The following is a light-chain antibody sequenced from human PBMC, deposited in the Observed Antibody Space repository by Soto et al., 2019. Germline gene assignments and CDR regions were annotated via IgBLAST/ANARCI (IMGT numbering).Light chain of an antibody. J-gene: IGLJ2*01. CDR2: EVI. V-gene: IGLV2-14*01. CDR1: SSDIGFYQY. CDR3: SSYTSSSTLV. Sequence: QSALTQPPSASGSPGQSVTISCTGTSSDIGFYQYVSWYQQHPGKAPKLIIYEVIKRPSGVSNRFSGSKSGNTASLTISGLQAEDEADYYCSSYTSSSTLVFGGGTQLTVL.